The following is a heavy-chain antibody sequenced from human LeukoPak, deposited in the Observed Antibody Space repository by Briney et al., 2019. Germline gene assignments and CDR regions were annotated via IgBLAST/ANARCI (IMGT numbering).Heavy chain of an antibody. CDR1: GIIFSNSI. J-gene: IGHJ4*02. V-gene: IGHV3-30*04. Sequence: GGSLRLSCAASGIIFSNSIMHWVRRAPGKGLEWVAGMSFDGFSKYYADSVKGRFTISRDNSKNTLYLQMNSLRAEDTAVYYCARSTNYFDYWGQGTLVTVSS. CDR3: ARSTNYFDY. CDR2: MSFDGFSK.